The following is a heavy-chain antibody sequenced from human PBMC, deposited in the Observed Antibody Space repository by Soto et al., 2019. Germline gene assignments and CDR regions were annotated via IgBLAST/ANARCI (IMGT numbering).Heavy chain of an antibody. Sequence: ASVEVSCKASGYTFTSYAMHWVRQAPGQRLEWMGWINAGNGNTKYSQKFQGRVTITRDTSASTAYMELSSLRSEDTAVYYCARAVVVTAILDYWGQGTLVTVSS. V-gene: IGHV1-3*01. D-gene: IGHD2-21*02. CDR2: INAGNGNT. J-gene: IGHJ4*02. CDR3: ARAVVVTAILDY. CDR1: GYTFTSYA.